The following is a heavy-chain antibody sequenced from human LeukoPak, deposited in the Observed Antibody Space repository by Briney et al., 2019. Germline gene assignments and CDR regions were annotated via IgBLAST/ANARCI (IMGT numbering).Heavy chain of an antibody. CDR1: GGTFSSYA. D-gene: IGHD1-26*01. V-gene: IGHV1-69*04. CDR2: IIPILGIA. J-gene: IGHJ4*02. Sequence: SVKVSCKASGGTFSSYAISWVRQAPGQGLEWMGRIIPILGIANYAQKFQGRVTITADKSTSTAYMELSSLRSEDTAVYYCARAPIVGATLGYWGQGTLVTVSS. CDR3: ARAPIVGATLGY.